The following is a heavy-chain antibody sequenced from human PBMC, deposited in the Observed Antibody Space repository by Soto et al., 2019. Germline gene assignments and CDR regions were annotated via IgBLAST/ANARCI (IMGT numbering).Heavy chain of an antibody. CDR3: ARVGSKSFYYATDV. V-gene: IGHV4-39*07. J-gene: IGHJ6*02. Sequence: ASETLSLTCTVSRGSISTSSFFWDWIRQPPGKGLEWIGAIYYSGDAYYNPSLKSRVIISVDTSKNQFSLKLTSVTAADTAVYYCARVGSKSFYYATDVWGQGTTVTVSS. CDR1: RGSISTSSFF. D-gene: IGHD4-4*01. CDR2: IYYSGDA.